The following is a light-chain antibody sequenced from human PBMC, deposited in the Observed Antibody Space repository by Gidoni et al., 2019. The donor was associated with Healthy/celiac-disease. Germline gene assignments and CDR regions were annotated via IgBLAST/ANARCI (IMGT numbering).Light chain of an antibody. V-gene: IGLV1-44*01. CDR3: AAWDDSLNGVV. Sequence: QSVLTQPPSASGTPGQRVTISCSGSSSNIGRNTVNWYQQPPGTAPKLLIHSNNQRPSGVPDRFSGSKSGTSASLAISGLQSEDEADYYCAAWDDSLNGVVFGGGTKLTVL. CDR2: SNN. CDR1: SSNIGRNT. J-gene: IGLJ2*01.